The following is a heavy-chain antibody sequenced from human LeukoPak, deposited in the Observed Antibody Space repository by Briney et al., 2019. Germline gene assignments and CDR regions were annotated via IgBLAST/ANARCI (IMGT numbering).Heavy chain of an antibody. V-gene: IGHV4-38-2*02. D-gene: IGHD6-13*01. CDR2: IYHSGRT. CDR1: GYSFSSGDY. J-gene: IGHJ6*03. Sequence: SETLSLTCTVSGYSFSSGDYWGWIRQPPGKGLEWIGSIYHSGRTYYNPSLKSRVTISVDTSKNQVSLILTSVTAADTAVYYCARERLDSSSWYLGYYYYMDVWGKGTTVTVSS. CDR3: ARERLDSSSWYLGYYYYMDV.